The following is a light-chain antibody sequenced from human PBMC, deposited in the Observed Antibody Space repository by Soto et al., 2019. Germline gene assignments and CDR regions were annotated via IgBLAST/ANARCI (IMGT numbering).Light chain of an antibody. J-gene: IGLJ2*01. Sequence: QSALTQPASVSGSPGQSITIPCTGTSSDVGSYNLVSWYQQHPGKAPKLMIYEGSKRPSGVSNRFSGSKSGNTASLTISGLQAEDEAYYYCCSYAGSSTFVVFGGGTKLTVL. CDR1: SSDVGSYNL. V-gene: IGLV2-23*01. CDR3: CSYAGSSTFVV. CDR2: EGS.